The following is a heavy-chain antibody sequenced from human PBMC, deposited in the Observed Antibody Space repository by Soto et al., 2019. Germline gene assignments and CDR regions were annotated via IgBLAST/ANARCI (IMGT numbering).Heavy chain of an antibody. CDR1: GGSISSYY. J-gene: IGHJ4*02. D-gene: IGHD3-16*01. V-gene: IGHV4-59*01. CDR2: IYYSGST. CDR3: AREDHLFDYFDY. Sequence: SETLSLTCTVSGGSISSYYWSWIRQPPGKGLEWIGYIYYSGSTNYIPSLKSRVTISVDTSKNQFSLKLSSVTAADTAVYYCAREDHLFDYFDYWGQGTLVTVS.